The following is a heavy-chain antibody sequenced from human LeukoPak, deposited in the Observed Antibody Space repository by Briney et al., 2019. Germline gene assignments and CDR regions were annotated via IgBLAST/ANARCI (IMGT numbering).Heavy chain of an antibody. V-gene: IGHV4-39*01. D-gene: IGHD1-26*01. CDR2: IYYSGST. J-gene: IGHJ4*02. CDR1: GGSISSSSYY. Sequence: PSETLSLTCTVSGGSISSSSYYWGWIRQPPGKGLEWIGSIYYSGSTYYNPSLKSRVTISVDTSKNQFSLKLSSVTAADTAVYYCARQAGAAVQNDYWGQGTLVTVSS. CDR3: ARQAGAAVQNDY.